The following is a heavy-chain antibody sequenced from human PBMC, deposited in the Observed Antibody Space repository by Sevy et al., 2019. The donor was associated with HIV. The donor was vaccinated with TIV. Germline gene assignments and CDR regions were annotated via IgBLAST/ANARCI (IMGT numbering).Heavy chain of an antibody. V-gene: IGHV3-23*01. D-gene: IGHD6-6*01. J-gene: IGHJ4*02. CDR2: ISGSGGFT. CDR3: AKDPLNIAARFDY. CDR1: GFIFSGSA. Sequence: GGSLRLSCAASGFIFSGSAMSWVRQAPGKGLEWVASISGSGGFTYYADSVNGRFTISRDNFKNTVDLEMKSLRAEDTAVYYCAKDPLNIAARFDYWGQGTLVTVSS.